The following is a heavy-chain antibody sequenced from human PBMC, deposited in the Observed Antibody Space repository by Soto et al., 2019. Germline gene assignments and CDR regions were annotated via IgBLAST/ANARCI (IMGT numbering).Heavy chain of an antibody. J-gene: IGHJ6*02. Sequence: GGSLRLSCAASGFTFSSYAMSWVRQAPGKGLEWVSAISGSGGSTYYADSVKGRFTISRDNSKNTLYLQMNSLRAEDTAVYYCAKDLYKGYYYGSGSYNYRMDVWGQGTTVTVSS. CDR3: AKDLYKGYYYGSGSYNYRMDV. CDR1: GFTFSSYA. V-gene: IGHV3-23*01. D-gene: IGHD3-10*01. CDR2: ISGSGGST.